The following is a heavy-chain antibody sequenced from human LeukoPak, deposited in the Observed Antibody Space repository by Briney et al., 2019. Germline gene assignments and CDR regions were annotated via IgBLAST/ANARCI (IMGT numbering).Heavy chain of an antibody. CDR1: TYTFTDNS. J-gene: IGHJ4*02. V-gene: IGHV1-2*02. D-gene: IGHD3-10*01. Sequence: ASVKVSCKASTYTFTDNSIHWVRQAPEQGPQWMGWIDPNSGDTHYARNFQDRVTMTRDTSVSTAYMELTSLRSDGTAMYYCARENSFGSGSYIFDSWGQGTLVTVSS. CDR2: IDPNSGDT. CDR3: ARENSFGSGSYIFDS.